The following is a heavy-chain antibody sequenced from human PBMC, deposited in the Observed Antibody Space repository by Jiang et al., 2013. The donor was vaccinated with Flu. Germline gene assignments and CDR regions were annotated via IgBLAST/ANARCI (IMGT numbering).Heavy chain of an antibody. J-gene: IGHJ4*02. V-gene: IGHV1-2*02. CDR2: INPNSGGT. CDR3: ARVGAADPSFDY. D-gene: IGHD6-13*01. Sequence: MHWVRQAPGQGLEWMGWINPNSGGTNYAQKFQGRVTMTRDTSISTAYMELSRLRSDDTAVYYCARVGAADPSFDYWGQGTLVTVSS.